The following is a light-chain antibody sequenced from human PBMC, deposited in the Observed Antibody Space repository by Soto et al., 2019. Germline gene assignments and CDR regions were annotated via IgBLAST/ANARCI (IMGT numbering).Light chain of an antibody. CDR2: GES. CDR3: QPHKTWSVDT. Sequence: EMVLTQSPATLSGSPGERVTLSCRASRSISRNLAWYQQKNGQAPRLLIYGESTRATGIPDRFSGRGSGTEFTLTISGLQSEDFAKYYCQPHKTWSVDTFGGGARVEIK. J-gene: IGKJ4*01. CDR1: RSISRN. V-gene: IGKV3-15*01.